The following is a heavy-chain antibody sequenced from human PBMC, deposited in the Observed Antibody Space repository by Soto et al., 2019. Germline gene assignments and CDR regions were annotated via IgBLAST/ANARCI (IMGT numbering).Heavy chain of an antibody. CDR1: GGSINTFY. V-gene: IGHV4-4*07. J-gene: IGHJ4*02. Sequence: WETLSLTCTVSGGSINTFYWSWVRQPAGKGLEWIGRIFSSGSTSFNPSLESRVAMSVDTSKNHFSLNLSSVTAADMAVYYCAREGSYSAYNFAHGIQLWSFDFWGQGALVTVSS. CDR3: AREGSYSAYNFAHGIQLWSFDF. CDR2: IFSSGST. D-gene: IGHD5-12*01.